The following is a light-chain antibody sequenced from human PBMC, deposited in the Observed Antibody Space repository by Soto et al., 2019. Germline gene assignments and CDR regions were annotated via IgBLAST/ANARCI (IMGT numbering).Light chain of an antibody. CDR3: QQSYSTSRIT. CDR2: AAS. V-gene: IGKV1-39*01. J-gene: IGKJ5*01. CDR1: QSISSY. Sequence: EIQMTQSPSSLSASVGDRVTITCRASQSISSYLNWYQQKPGKAPKLLIYAASSMQSGVPSRFSGSGSGTDFTLTISSLQPEDFATYYCQQSYSTSRITFGQGTRLEIK.